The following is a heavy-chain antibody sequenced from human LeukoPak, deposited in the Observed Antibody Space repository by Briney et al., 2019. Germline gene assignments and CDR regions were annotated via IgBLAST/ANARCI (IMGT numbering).Heavy chain of an antibody. CDR3: ARGGYYYDSSGYSLDY. Sequence: GSLRLSXAASGFTFDDYGMSWVRQAPGKGLEWVSGINWNGGSTVYADSVKGRFTISRDNAKNSLYLQMNSLRAEDTALYYCARGGYYYDSSGYSLDYWGQGTLVTVSS. CDR1: GFTFDDYG. D-gene: IGHD3-22*01. J-gene: IGHJ4*02. CDR2: INWNGGST. V-gene: IGHV3-20*03.